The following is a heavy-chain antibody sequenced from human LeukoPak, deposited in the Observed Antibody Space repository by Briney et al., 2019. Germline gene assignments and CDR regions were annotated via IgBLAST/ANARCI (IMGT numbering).Heavy chain of an antibody. J-gene: IGHJ4*02. CDR3: ARDPTTVTTIFDS. V-gene: IGHV4-4*07. D-gene: IGHD4-17*01. CDR2: IYPGESIYASENT. CDR1: GVSISAYY. Sequence: SETLSLTCSVSGVSISAYYWSWIRQPAGKGLEWIGRIYPGESIYASENTNYNPSLKSRVSMSGDTSKDQVSLKLRSVTAADTAVYYCARDPTTVTTIFDSWGQGTLVTVSS.